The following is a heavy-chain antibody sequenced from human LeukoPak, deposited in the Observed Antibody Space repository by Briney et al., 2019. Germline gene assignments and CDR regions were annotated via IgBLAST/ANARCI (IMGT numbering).Heavy chain of an antibody. Sequence: ASVKVSCKASGYIFTGYYMHWVRQAPGQGLEWMGRINPNSGGANYAQKFQGRVAMTRDMSISTAYMELSRLGSDDTAVYYCARGRIAAAGTTFYAYGMDVWGQGTTVTVSS. D-gene: IGHD6-13*01. V-gene: IGHV1-2*06. CDR2: INPNSGGA. CDR3: ARGRIAAAGTTFYAYGMDV. J-gene: IGHJ6*02. CDR1: GYIFTGYY.